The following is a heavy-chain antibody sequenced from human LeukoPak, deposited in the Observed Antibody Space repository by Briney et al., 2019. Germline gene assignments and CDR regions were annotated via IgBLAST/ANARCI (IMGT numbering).Heavy chain of an antibody. D-gene: IGHD4-17*01. CDR2: ISSSSRHI. CDR3: VRDFSTVTTAYLHH. Sequence: PGGSPRLSRAAPGFTLSRYSMDWVRPAPGEGRGWGSSISSSSRHIYYADSVKGRFTIFRDDAKNSLFLQMDSLRVEDTAMYYCVRDFSTVTTAYLHHWGQGTLLTVSS. V-gene: IGHV3-21*04. CDR1: GFTLSRYS. J-gene: IGHJ1*01.